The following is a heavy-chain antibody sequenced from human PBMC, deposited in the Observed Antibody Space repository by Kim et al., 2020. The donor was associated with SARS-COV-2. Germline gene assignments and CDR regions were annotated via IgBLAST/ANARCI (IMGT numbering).Heavy chain of an antibody. Sequence: SYAQKFQGRVTMTRDTSTSTVYMELSSLRSEDTAVYYCARETMVRGAVDYWGQGTLVTVSS. J-gene: IGHJ4*02. V-gene: IGHV1-46*01. D-gene: IGHD3-10*01. CDR3: ARETMVRGAVDY.